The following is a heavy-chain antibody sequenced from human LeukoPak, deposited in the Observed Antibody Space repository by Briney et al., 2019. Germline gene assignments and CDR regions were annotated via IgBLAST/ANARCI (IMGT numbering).Heavy chain of an antibody. CDR1: GCTFTSYG. CDR2: INPNSGGT. V-gene: IGHV1-2*02. Sequence: GASVKVSCKASGCTFTSYGTSWVRQAPGQGLEWMGWINPNSGGTNYAQKFQGRVTMTRDTSISTAYMELSRLRSDDTAVYYCARVRDGYNPDAFDIWGQGTMVTVSS. D-gene: IGHD5-24*01. CDR3: ARVRDGYNPDAFDI. J-gene: IGHJ3*02.